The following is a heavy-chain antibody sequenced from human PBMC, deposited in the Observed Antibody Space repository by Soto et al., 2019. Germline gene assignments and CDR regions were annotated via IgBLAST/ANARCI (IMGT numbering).Heavy chain of an antibody. CDR2: INPSGGST. D-gene: IGHD1-20*01. Sequence: QVQLVQSGAEVKKPGASVKVSCKASGYTFTSYYIHWVRQAPGQGLEWMGIINPSGGSTNYAQKFQGRVTMTTDTSTSTGYMELSNLRSEDTAVYYCARGGGLTGPRTWFDPWGQGTLVIVSS. CDR3: ARGGGLTGPRTWFDP. CDR1: GYTFTSYY. V-gene: IGHV1-46*01. J-gene: IGHJ5*02.